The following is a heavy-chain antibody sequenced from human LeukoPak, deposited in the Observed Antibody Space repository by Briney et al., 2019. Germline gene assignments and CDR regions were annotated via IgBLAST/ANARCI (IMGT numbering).Heavy chain of an antibody. CDR2: INPSGGSR. Sequence: GASVKVSCKASGYTFTSYYMHWVRQAPGQGLEWMGIINPSGGSRSYAQKFQGRVTMTRDTSTSTVYMELSSLRSEDTAVYYCARGSIVEAKTLGFGAFDIWGQGTMVTVSS. CDR3: ARGSIVEAKTLGFGAFDI. CDR1: GYTFTSYY. V-gene: IGHV1-46*01. D-gene: IGHD1-26*01. J-gene: IGHJ3*02.